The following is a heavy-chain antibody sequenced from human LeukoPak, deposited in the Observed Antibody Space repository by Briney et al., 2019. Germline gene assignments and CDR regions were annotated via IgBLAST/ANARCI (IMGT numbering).Heavy chain of an antibody. D-gene: IGHD6-6*01. J-gene: IGHJ4*02. V-gene: IGHV1-2*02. Sequence: ASVKVSCKASGYTFTGYYMHWVRQAPGQGLEWMGWINPNSGGTNYAQKFQGRVTMTRDTSISTAYMDLSRLRSDDTAVYYCARDLEYSSSAFDYWGQGTLVTVSS. CDR2: INPNSGGT. CDR1: GYTFTGYY. CDR3: ARDLEYSSSAFDY.